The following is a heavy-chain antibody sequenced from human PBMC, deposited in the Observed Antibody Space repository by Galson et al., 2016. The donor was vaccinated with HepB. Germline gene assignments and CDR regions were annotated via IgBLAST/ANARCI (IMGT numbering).Heavy chain of an antibody. D-gene: IGHD6-19*01. J-gene: IGHJ6*02. CDR1: GFTFSDYY. V-gene: IGHV3-11*03. Sequence: SLRLSCAASGFTFSDYYMSWIRQAPGKGLEWVSYITSSSEYTNYADSVKGRFAISRDNAKNSLYLQMNSLTAEDTAVYYCARKGGMPVAGGHYYFYAMDVWGQGTTVTVSS. CDR2: ITSSSEYT. CDR3: ARKGGMPVAGGHYYFYAMDV.